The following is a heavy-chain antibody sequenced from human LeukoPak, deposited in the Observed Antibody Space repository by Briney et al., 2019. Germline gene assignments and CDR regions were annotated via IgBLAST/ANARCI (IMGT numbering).Heavy chain of an antibody. Sequence: GGSLRLSCAASGFTFSSYSMNWVRQAPGKGLEWVSSISSSSSYIYYADSVKGRFTISRDNAKNSLYLQMNSLRAEDTAVYYCASAAWDCSGGSCYPWGQGTLVTVSS. V-gene: IGHV3-21*01. CDR2: ISSSSSYI. CDR3: ASAAWDCSGGSCYP. J-gene: IGHJ5*02. D-gene: IGHD2-15*01. CDR1: GFTFSSYS.